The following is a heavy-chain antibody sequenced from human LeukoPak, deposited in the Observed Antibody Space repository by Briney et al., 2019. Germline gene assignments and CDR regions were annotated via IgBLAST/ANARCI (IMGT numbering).Heavy chain of an antibody. J-gene: IGHJ4*02. CDR2: IYTSGST. Sequence: PSETLSLTCTVSGGSISGSTYYWSWIRQPAGKGLEWIGHIYTSGSTNYNPSLKSRVTISVDTSKNQFSLKLSSVTAADTAVYYCARRRSGYSFGLWGQGTLVTVSS. CDR1: GGSISGSTYY. D-gene: IGHD5-18*01. CDR3: ARRRSGYSFGL. V-gene: IGHV4-61*09.